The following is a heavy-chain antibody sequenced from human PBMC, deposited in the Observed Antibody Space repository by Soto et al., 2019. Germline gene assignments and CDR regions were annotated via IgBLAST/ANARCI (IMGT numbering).Heavy chain of an antibody. CDR2: INWNSGSI. V-gene: IGHV3-9*01. D-gene: IGHD6-13*01. CDR1: GFTFDDYA. CDR3: VKDESINWYSGHFRH. J-gene: IGHJ1*01. Sequence: EVQLVESGGGLVQPGRSQRLSCAASGFTFDDYAMHWVRQVPGKGLEWVSGINWNSGSIGYADSVKGRFAISRDNAKNSLHLQMNSLRAEDTAFYYCVKDESINWYSGHFRHWGQGTLVTVSS.